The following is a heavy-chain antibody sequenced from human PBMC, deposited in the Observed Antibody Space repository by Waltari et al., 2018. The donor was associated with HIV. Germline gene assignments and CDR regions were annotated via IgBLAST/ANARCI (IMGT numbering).Heavy chain of an antibody. CDR3: ARVRFLEWLIDY. J-gene: IGHJ4*02. D-gene: IGHD3-3*01. CDR2: ISGDSKTI. V-gene: IGHV3-48*01. Sequence: EVHLVASGGAFSQPGVSLRFSCVAPGFTFSSYSMIWVRQAPGKGLEWLAHISGDSKTIYYADSVKGRFTISRDNAKNSLHLQMEGLRVEDTAVYFCARVRFLEWLIDYWGQGTLVTVSS. CDR1: GFTFSSYS.